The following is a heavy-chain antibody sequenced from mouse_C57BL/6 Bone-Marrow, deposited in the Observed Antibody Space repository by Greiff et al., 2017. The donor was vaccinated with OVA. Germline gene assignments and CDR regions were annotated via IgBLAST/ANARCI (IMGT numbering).Heavy chain of an antibody. CDR1: GYSFTGYY. D-gene: IGHD2-3*01. J-gene: IGHJ2*01. V-gene: IGHV1-42*01. CDR2: INPSTGGT. CDR3: ARWLLLDY. Sequence: EVHLVESGPELVKPGASVKISCKASGYSFTGYYMNWVKQSPEKSLEWIGEINPSTGGTTYNQKFKAKATLTVDKSSSTAYMQLKSLTSEDSAVYYCARWLLLDYWGQGTTLTVSS.